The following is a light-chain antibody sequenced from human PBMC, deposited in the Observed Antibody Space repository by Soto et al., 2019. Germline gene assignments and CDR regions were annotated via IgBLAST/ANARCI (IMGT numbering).Light chain of an antibody. V-gene: IGKV3-15*01. CDR3: QQYNNWPPGT. CDR1: QSIGSN. CDR2: GAS. J-gene: IGKJ1*01. Sequence: EIVVMQSPAILSVSPGEGATLSCRASQSIGSNLAWYQQKPGQAPRLLIYGASTRATGVPDRFSGSGSGTEFTLAISSLQSEDFAVYHCQQYNNWPPGTFGQGTKVEIK.